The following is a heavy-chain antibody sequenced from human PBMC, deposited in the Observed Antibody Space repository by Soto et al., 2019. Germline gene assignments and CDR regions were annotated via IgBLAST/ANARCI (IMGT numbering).Heavy chain of an antibody. D-gene: IGHD2-2*01. CDR1: GGTFSNYA. CDR2: IIPISGTA. V-gene: IGHV1-69*01. CDR3: ARSQGSSTSLEIYYYYYGMDV. J-gene: IGHJ6*02. Sequence: QVQLVQSGAEVKEPGSSVKVSCKASGGTFSNYAISWVRQAPGQGLEWMGGIIPISGTANYAQKFQGRVTITAGESTSTAYMELSSLRSEDTAVYYCARSQGSSTSLEIYYYYYGMDVWGQGTTVTVSS.